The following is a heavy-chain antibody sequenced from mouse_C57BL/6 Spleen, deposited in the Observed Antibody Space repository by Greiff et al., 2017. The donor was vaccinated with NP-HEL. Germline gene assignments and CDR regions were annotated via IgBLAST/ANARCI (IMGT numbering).Heavy chain of an antibody. Sequence: VQLQQPGTELVKPGASVKLSCKASGYTFTSYWMHWVKQRPGQGLEWIGNINPSNGGTNYNEKFKSKAPLTVDKSSCTAYMQLSSLTSEDSAVDYCARSDYYGSSPYAMDYWGQGTSVTVSS. CDR3: ARSDYYGSSPYAMDY. CDR2: INPSNGGT. CDR1: GYTFTSYW. D-gene: IGHD1-1*01. J-gene: IGHJ4*01. V-gene: IGHV1-53*01.